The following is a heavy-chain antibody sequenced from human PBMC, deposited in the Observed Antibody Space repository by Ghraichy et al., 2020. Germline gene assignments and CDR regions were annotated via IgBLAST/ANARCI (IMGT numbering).Heavy chain of an antibody. D-gene: IGHD4-17*01. V-gene: IGHV4-61*01. CDR2: IYYSGST. Sequence: SETLSLTCTVSGGSVSSGSYYWSWIRQPPGKGLEWIGYIYYSGSTNYNPSLKSRVTISVDTSKNQFSLKLSSVTAADTAVYYCARGNGDYERKAFDIWGQGTMVTVSS. CDR3: ARGNGDYERKAFDI. J-gene: IGHJ3*02. CDR1: GGSVSSGSYY.